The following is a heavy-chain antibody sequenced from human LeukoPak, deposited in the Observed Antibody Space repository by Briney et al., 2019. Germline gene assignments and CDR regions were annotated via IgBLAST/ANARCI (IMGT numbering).Heavy chain of an antibody. V-gene: IGHV3-30*04. Sequence: PGGSLRLSCAASGFIFRSYAMNWVRQAPGKGLEGVAGTSFDGGKNYYIDSVKGRFTISRDNSKNTLYLQMNILRAEDTAVYYCARALTVFRGVPNLDFWGQGTLVSVSS. D-gene: IGHD3-10*01. CDR3: ARALTVFRGVPNLDF. CDR1: GFIFRSYA. CDR2: TSFDGGKN. J-gene: IGHJ4*02.